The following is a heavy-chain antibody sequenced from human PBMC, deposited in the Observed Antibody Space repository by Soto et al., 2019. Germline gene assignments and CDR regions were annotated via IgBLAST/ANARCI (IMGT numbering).Heavy chain of an antibody. Sequence: ASVKVSCKASGYTFTSYAMHWVRQAPGQRLEWMRWINAGNGNTKYSQKFQGRVTITRDTSASTAYMELSSLRSEDTAVYYCARSLVRGGGGDYYYYGMDVWGQGTTVTVSS. V-gene: IGHV1-3*01. J-gene: IGHJ6*02. D-gene: IGHD2-15*01. CDR1: GYTFTSYA. CDR2: INAGNGNT. CDR3: ARSLVRGGGGDYYYYGMDV.